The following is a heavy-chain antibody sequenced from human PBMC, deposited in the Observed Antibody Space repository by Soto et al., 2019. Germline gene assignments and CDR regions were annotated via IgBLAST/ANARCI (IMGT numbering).Heavy chain of an antibody. V-gene: IGHV3-66*01. CDR2: IYSGGST. CDR1: GFTVNSNY. Sequence: GGSLRLSCAASGFTVNSNYMSWVRQAPGKGLEWVLSIYSGGSTYYADSVKGRFTISRDNSKNTLYLQLNSLRVEDTAVYYCVRVDYWGQGTLVTVSS. J-gene: IGHJ4*02. CDR3: VRVDY.